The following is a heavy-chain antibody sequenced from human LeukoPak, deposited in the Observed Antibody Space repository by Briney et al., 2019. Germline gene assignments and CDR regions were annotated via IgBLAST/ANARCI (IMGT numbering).Heavy chain of an antibody. CDR3: ARDRGLRYFDSFDF. J-gene: IGHJ4*02. V-gene: IGHV3-7*03. D-gene: IGHD3-9*01. Sequence: GGSLRLSGAASGFSFNSYWISWVRQAQGKGLKWVAHKRKDGSDKYYLDSVKARFTISRDNVKNLVHLQMNGLRAEDTAVYYCARDRGLRYFDSFDFWGQGTRVTVSS. CDR2: KRKDGSDK. CDR1: GFSFNSYW.